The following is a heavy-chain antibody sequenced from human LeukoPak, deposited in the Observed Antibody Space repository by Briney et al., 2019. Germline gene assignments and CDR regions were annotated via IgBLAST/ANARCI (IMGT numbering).Heavy chain of an antibody. D-gene: IGHD2-15*01. Sequence: AESLRLSCEVSGLTFSNAWLSWVRQAPGKGLEWVGRIKDKNSGGTVDYGALVQGRFTISRDDSKSTLYLQMNSLRTEDTAVYYCTTVTHVDGGPGDQGTLVTVSS. CDR1: GLTFSNAW. CDR2: IKDKNSGGTV. V-gene: IGHV3-15*01. J-gene: IGHJ4*02. CDR3: TTVTHVDGGP.